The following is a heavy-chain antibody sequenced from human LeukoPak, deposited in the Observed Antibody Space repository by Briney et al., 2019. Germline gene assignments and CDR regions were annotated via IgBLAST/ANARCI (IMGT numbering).Heavy chain of an antibody. CDR1: GFTFSSYA. Sequence: GGSLRLSCAASGFTFSSYAMSWVRQAPGKGLEWVSAITGGGGDTYDADSVKGRFTISRDNSKNTLYLQMNSLRAEDTAVYYCAKGSAAARPYYFDYWGQGTLVTVSS. D-gene: IGHD6-6*01. V-gene: IGHV3-23*01. J-gene: IGHJ4*02. CDR3: AKGSAAARPYYFDY. CDR2: ITGGGGDT.